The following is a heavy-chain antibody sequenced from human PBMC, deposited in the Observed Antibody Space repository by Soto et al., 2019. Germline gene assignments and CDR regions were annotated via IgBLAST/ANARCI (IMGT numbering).Heavy chain of an antibody. CDR1: GGSISSGGYS. V-gene: IGHV4-30-2*01. D-gene: IGHD5-18*01. CDR3: ARVSGESRYIYGWGHYYYYGMDV. CDR2: IYHSGST. J-gene: IGHJ6*02. Sequence: PSETLSLTCAVSGGSISSGGYSWSWIRQPPGKGLEWIGYIYHSGSTYYNPSLKSRVTISVDRSKNQFSLKLSSVTAADTAVYYCARVSGESRYIYGWGHYYYYGMDVWGQGTTVTVSS.